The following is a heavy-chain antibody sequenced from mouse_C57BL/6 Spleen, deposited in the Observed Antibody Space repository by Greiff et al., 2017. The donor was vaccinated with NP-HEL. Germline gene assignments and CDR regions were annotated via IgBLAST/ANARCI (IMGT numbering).Heavy chain of an antibody. V-gene: IGHV1-42*01. CDR3: ARSSVLLRYWYFDV. CDR2: INPSTGGT. CDR1: GYSFTGYY. Sequence: EVKLVESGPELVKPGASVKISCKASGYSFTGYYMNWVKQSPEKSLEWIGEINPSTGGTTYNQKFKAKATLTVDKSSSTAYMQLKSLTSEDSAVYYCARSSVLLRYWYFDVWGTGTTVTVSS. J-gene: IGHJ1*03. D-gene: IGHD1-1*01.